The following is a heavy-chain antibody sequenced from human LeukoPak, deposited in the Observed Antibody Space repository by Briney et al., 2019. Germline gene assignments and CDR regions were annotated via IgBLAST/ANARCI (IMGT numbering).Heavy chain of an antibody. CDR2: INHSGST. J-gene: IGHJ4*02. V-gene: IGHV4-34*01. CDR3: ARKGYCGGDCYGAEDY. CDR1: GGSFSGYY. Sequence: PSETLSLTCAVYGGSFSGYYWSWVRQPPGKGLEWIGEINHSGSTNYNPSLKSRVTMSVDTSNNQFSLKLSSPTAADTAVYYCARKGYCGGDCYGAEDYWGQGSLVIVSS. D-gene: IGHD2-21*02.